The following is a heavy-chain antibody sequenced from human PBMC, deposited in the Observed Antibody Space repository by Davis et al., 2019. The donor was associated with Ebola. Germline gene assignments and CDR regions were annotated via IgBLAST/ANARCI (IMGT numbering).Heavy chain of an antibody. D-gene: IGHD5-12*01. CDR3: ARAGATDGMDV. CDR1: GGTFSSYA. J-gene: IGHJ6*02. Sequence: ASVKVSCRASGGTFSSYAISWVRQAPGHGLEWIGIINPRNDNTTYAQIFQGRVTMTRDTSTSTVNMELTSLRSEDTAVYYCARAGATDGMDVWGQGTTVTVSS. V-gene: IGHV1-46*01. CDR2: INPRNDNT.